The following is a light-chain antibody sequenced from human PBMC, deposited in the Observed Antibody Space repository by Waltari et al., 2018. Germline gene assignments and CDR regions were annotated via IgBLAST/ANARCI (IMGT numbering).Light chain of an antibody. Sequence: QTVVTQEPSFSVSPGGTVTLTCRSSSGSVPTNSYTTWYQQTPGQTPRTLIYNTNTRSSGVPDRFSGSILGNKAALTITAAQTDDESDYYCVLYMGSGSWVFGGGTKLTVL. CDR1: SGSVPTNSY. CDR2: NTN. V-gene: IGLV8-61*01. J-gene: IGLJ3*02. CDR3: VLYMGSGSWV.